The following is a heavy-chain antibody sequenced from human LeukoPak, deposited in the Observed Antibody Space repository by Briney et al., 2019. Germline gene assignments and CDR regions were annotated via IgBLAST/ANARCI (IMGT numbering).Heavy chain of an antibody. J-gene: IGHJ6*03. CDR3: AREPPTVYYYDSSGYYHRRTPNYYMDV. V-gene: IGHV1-18*04. Sequence: GASVKVSCKASGYTFTGYYMHWVRQAPGQGLEWMGWISAYNGNTNYAQKLQGRVTMTTDTSTSTAYMELRSLRSDDTAVYYCAREPPTVYYYDSSGYYHRRTPNYYMDVWGKGTTVTVSS. CDR2: ISAYNGNT. CDR1: GYTFTGYY. D-gene: IGHD3-22*01.